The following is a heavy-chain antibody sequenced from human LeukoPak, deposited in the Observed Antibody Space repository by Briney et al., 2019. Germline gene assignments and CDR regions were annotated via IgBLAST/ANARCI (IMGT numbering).Heavy chain of an antibody. CDR1: GGSISNYY. D-gene: IGHD3-3*01. J-gene: IGHJ5*02. Sequence: PSETLSLTCTVSGGSISNYYWSWIWQPAGKRLEWIGRIYASGSTDYNPSLKSRVTMSVDTSKNQFSLRLTSLTAADTAIYYCARDREIYDFWKGNGNWFDPWGQGTLVTVSS. CDR3: ARDREIYDFWKGNGNWFDP. V-gene: IGHV4-4*07. CDR2: IYASGST.